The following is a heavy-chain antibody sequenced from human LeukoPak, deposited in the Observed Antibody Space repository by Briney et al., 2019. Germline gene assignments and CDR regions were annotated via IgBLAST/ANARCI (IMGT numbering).Heavy chain of an antibody. CDR2: ISYDGGDK. Sequence: GGSLRLSCAASGCSFSDYGMHWVRKAPGKGLEWVAVISYDGGDKHYGDSVKGRFTISRDNSENMLYLQMNSLRVEDTALYYCAKQWDHGGLADCWGQGTLVTVSS. CDR1: GCSFSDYG. D-gene: IGHD4-23*01. CDR3: AKQWDHGGLADC. V-gene: IGHV3-30*18. J-gene: IGHJ4*02.